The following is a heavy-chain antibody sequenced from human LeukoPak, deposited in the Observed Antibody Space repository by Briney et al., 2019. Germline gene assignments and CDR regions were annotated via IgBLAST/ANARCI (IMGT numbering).Heavy chain of an antibody. CDR3: ANWYYYGSGNSPRRGPPFDY. CDR1: GGSFTGYY. D-gene: IGHD3-10*01. CDR2: INQSGRT. V-gene: IGHV4-34*01. J-gene: IGHJ4*02. Sequence: SETLSLTCAVYGGSFTGYYWSWIRHPPGKGLGWIGEINQSGRTNYNPSLKSRVTISADTSKNQFSLKLSSVIAADTAVYYCANWYYYGSGNSPRRGPPFDYWGQGTLVTVSS.